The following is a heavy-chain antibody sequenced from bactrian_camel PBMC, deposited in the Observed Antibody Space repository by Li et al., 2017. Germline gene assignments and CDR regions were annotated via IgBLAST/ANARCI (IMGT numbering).Heavy chain of an antibody. V-gene: IGHV3S53*01. CDR2: IAQDGRA. D-gene: IGHD3*01. CDR1: GNINSNSA. J-gene: IGHJ4*01. Sequence: VQLVESGGGSVQAGGSLRLSCAASGNINSNSAMGWFRQAPGKEREGVASIAQDGRATDADSLEGRFTISKDNAKSVMYLQLNSLKTEDTGVYYCVKERGGRRFSYTATDEQQGTQVTVS.